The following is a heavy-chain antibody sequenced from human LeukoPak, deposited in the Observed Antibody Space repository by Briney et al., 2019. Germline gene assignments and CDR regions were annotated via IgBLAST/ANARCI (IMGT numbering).Heavy chain of an antibody. D-gene: IGHD3-22*01. Sequence: NPSETLSLTCTVSGASISSSSYYWAWIRQPPGKGLEWIGSIYYGSTNYNPSLKSRVTISVDTSKNQFSLKLSSVTAADTAVYYCVREAPYDSSGYYFDYWGQGTLVTVSS. CDR3: VREAPYDSSGYYFDY. CDR2: IYYGST. CDR1: GASISSSSYY. V-gene: IGHV4-39*07. J-gene: IGHJ4*02.